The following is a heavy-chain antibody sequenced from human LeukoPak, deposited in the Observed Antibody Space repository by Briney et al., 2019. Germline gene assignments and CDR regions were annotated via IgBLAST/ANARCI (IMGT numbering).Heavy chain of an antibody. CDR3: AKVYDNQLLFNWFDP. CDR2: ISYDGSNK. D-gene: IGHD2-2*01. J-gene: IGHJ5*02. V-gene: IGHV3-30*18. Sequence: PGGSLRLSCVASGFTFSSYGMHWVRQAPGKGLEWVAVISYDGSNKYYADSVKGRFTISRDNSKNTLYLQMNSLRGEDTAVYYCAKVYDNQLLFNWFDPWGQGTLVTVSS. CDR1: GFTFSSYG.